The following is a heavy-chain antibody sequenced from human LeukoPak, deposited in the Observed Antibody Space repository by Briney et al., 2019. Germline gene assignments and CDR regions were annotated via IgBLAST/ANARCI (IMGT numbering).Heavy chain of an antibody. V-gene: IGHV1-46*01. CDR2: INPSGGST. D-gene: IGHD3-9*01. CDR3: ARVPLRDILTGTARYYFDY. CDR1: GYTFTNYY. Sequence: ASVKVSCKASGYTFTNYYMYWVRQAPGQGLEWMGKINPSGGSTSYAQKFQGRVSMTRDTSTSTVYMELSSLRSEDTAVYYCARVPLRDILTGTARYYFDYWGQGTLVTVSS. J-gene: IGHJ4*02.